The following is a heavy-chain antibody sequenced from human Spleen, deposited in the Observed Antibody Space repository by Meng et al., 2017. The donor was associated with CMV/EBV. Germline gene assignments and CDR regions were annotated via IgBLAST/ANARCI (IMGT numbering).Heavy chain of an antibody. J-gene: IGHJ6*02. Sequence: ASVKVSCKASGYTFTGYYMHWVRQAPGQGLEWMGWINPNSGGTNYAQKFQGRVTMTRDTSISTAYMELSRLRSDDTAVYYCARVGSGYYYYYGMDVWGQGTTVTVSS. V-gene: IGHV1-2*02. D-gene: IGHD3-10*01. CDR3: ARVGSGYYYYYGMDV. CDR2: INPNSGGT. CDR1: GYTFTGYY.